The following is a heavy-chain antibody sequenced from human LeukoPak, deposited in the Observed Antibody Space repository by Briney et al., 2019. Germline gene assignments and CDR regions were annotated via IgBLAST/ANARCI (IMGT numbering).Heavy chain of an antibody. J-gene: IGHJ6*02. CDR3: ARSKAVAATYYYYGMDV. CDR1: GFTFSSYA. Sequence: GGSLGLSCAASGFTFSSYAMSWVRQAPGKGLEWVSAISGSGGSTFYADSVKGRFTMSRDNSKNTLYLQMNSLRAEDTAVYYCARSKAVAATYYYYGMDVWGQGTTVTVSS. D-gene: IGHD6-19*01. CDR2: ISGSGGST. V-gene: IGHV3-23*01.